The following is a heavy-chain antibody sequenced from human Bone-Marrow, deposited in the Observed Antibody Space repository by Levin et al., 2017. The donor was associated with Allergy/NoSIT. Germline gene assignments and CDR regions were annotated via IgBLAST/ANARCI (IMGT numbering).Heavy chain of an antibody. J-gene: IGHJ4*02. CDR3: ARDPNWNDAY. CDR2: IGVSGGDT. V-gene: IGHV3-23*01. CDR1: EFTFSNYA. D-gene: IGHD1-20*01. Sequence: ASVKVSCVDSEFTFSNYAMGWARQAPGKGLEWVSDIGVSGGDTHYADSVKGRFTISRDNSKNTMYLQMNSLRVEDTAVYYCARDPNWNDAYWGQGTLVTVSS.